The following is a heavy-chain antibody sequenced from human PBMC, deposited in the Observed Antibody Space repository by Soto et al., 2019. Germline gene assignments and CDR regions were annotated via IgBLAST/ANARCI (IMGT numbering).Heavy chain of an antibody. Sequence: PSETLSLTCTVSGGSISRYYWSWIRQTPGKGLEWIGYIYYSESTNYNPSLKSRVTISVDTSKNQFSLKLSSVIAADTAVYYCARGGSSLDYWGQGNLVTVSS. D-gene: IGHD6-6*01. CDR1: GGSISRYY. V-gene: IGHV4-59*01. CDR2: IYYSEST. CDR3: ARGGSSLDY. J-gene: IGHJ4*02.